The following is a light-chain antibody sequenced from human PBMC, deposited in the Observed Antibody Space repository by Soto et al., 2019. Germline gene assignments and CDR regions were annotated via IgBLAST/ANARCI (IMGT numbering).Light chain of an antibody. J-gene: IGLJ1*01. V-gene: IGLV2-14*01. CDR2: DVN. CDR1: SSDVGGYNY. CDR3: SSYTSSSTRV. Sequence: QSALTQPASVSGSPGQSITISCTGTSSDVGGYNYVSWYQQNPGKAPKLMIYDVNNRPSGVSYRFSGSKSGNTASLTISGLQAEDEADYYCSSYTSSSTRVLGTGTKLTVL.